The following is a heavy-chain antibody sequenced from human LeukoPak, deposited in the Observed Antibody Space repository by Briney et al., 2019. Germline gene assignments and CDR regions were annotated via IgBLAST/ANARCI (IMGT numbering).Heavy chain of an antibody. CDR3: ARDEGRYCSGGSCRYPDY. J-gene: IGHJ4*02. V-gene: IGHV1-2*02. CDR1: GYTFTGYY. D-gene: IGHD2-15*01. CDR2: INPNSGGT. Sequence: GASVKVSCKASGYTFTGYYMHWVRQAPGQGLEWMGWINPNSGGTTYAQKFQGRVTMTRDTSIITAYMELSRLRSDDTAVYYCARDEGRYCSGGSCRYPDYWGQATLVTVSS.